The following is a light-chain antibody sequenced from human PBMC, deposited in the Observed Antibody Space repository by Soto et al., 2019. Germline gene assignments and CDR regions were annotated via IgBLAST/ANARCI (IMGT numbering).Light chain of an antibody. Sequence: DIQMTQSPSSLSASVGDRVTITCRASQGIRDYLAWYQQKPGKVPKLLIYAASTLRSGVPSRFRGSGSGTDFNLTISSLQPEDVATYYCQKYTSAPWTFGQGTKVEIK. CDR1: QGIRDY. J-gene: IGKJ1*01. CDR3: QKYTSAPWT. CDR2: AAS. V-gene: IGKV1-27*01.